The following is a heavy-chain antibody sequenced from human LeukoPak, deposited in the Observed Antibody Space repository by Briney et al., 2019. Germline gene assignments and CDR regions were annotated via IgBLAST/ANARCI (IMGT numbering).Heavy chain of an antibody. CDR3: AREGRTAKSIIDP. CDR2: INPFSGGT. J-gene: IGHJ5*02. CDR1: GYSFTDYY. V-gene: IGHV1-2*04. Sequence: ASVKVSCKASGYSFTDYYIHWVRQAPGQGLEWMGWINPFSGGTKYAQKFQGWVTMTRDTSISTAYMELSRLTSEDTAVYYCAREGRTAKSIIDPWGQGTLVTVSS. D-gene: IGHD2-21*01.